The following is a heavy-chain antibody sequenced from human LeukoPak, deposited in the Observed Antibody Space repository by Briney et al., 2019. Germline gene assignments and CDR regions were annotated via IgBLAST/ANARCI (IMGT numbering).Heavy chain of an antibody. CDR2: IYTSGST. J-gene: IGHJ6*03. CDR1: GGSISSSNR. CDR3: ARVPPPYYYYMDV. Sequence: PSETLSLTCAVSGGSISSSNRWSWVRQPPGKGLEWIGRIYTSGSTNHNPSLKSRVTISVDTSKNQFSLKLSSVTAADTAVYYCARVPPPYYYYMDVWGKGTTVTVSS. V-gene: IGHV4-4*02.